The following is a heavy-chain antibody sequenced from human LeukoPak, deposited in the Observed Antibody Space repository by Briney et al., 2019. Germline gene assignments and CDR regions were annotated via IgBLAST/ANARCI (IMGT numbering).Heavy chain of an antibody. J-gene: IGHJ4*02. CDR2: VSDSGVNT. V-gene: IGHV3-23*01. D-gene: IGHD2-2*01. CDR3: ARATDPAWFDY. CDR1: GFSFSGYA. Sequence: GSLRLSCEASGFSFSGYAMSWVRQAPGKGLDWVSGVSDSGVNTYYADSVKGRFTISRDNSKYTLFLQMNSLRAEDTAVYYCARATDPAWFDYWGQGTLVTVSS.